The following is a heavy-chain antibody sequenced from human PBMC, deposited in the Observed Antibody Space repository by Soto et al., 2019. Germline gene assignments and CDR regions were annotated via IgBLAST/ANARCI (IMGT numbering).Heavy chain of an antibody. CDR1: GYTFTSYG. CDR2: ISAYNGNT. D-gene: IGHD6-19*01. V-gene: IGHV1-18*01. CDR3: ARDRLEQWLVGTWFEP. J-gene: IGHJ5*02. Sequence: ASVKVSCKASGYTFTSYGISWVRQAPGQGLEWMGWISAYNGNTNYAQKLQGRVTMTTDTSTSTAYMELRSLRSDDTAVYYCARDRLEQWLVGTWFEPWGQGTLVTVAS.